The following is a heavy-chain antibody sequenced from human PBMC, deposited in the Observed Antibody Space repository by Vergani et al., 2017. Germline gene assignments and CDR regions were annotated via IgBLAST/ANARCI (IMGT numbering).Heavy chain of an antibody. CDR2: ISSSGSTI. CDR3: AGGGPDTAMVTKRKYYYDYYMDV. D-gene: IGHD5-18*01. Sequence: QVQLVESGGGLVKPGGSLRLSCAASGFTFSDYYMSWIRPAPGKGLEWVSYISSSGSTIYYADSVKGRFTISRDNAKNSLYLQMNSLRAEDTAVYYCAGGGPDTAMVTKRKYYYDYYMDVWGKGTTVTVSS. V-gene: IGHV3-11*01. J-gene: IGHJ6*03. CDR1: GFTFSDYY.